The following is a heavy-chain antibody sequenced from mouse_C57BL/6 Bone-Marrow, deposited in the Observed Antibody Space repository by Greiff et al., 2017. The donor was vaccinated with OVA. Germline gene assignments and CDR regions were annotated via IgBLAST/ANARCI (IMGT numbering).Heavy chain of an antibody. D-gene: IGHD2-3*01. Sequence: EVQLQQSGAELVRPGASVKLSCTASGFNIKDDYMHWVKQRPEQGLEWIGWIDPENGDTEYASKFQGKATITADPSSNTAYLQLSSLTSEDTAVYYCTGGWLLLAWFADWGQGTLVTVSA. CDR2: IDPENGDT. V-gene: IGHV14-4*01. CDR3: TGGWLLLAWFAD. J-gene: IGHJ3*01. CDR1: GFNIKDDY.